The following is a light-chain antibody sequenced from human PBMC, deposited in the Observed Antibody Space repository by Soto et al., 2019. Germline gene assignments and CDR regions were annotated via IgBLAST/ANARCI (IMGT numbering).Light chain of an antibody. CDR1: QSVDSSF. CDR3: QQYVSSVT. J-gene: IGKJ1*01. CDR2: GAS. V-gene: IGKV3-20*01. Sequence: EIVLTQSPGSMSLSPGERATLSCRASQSVDSSFFAWYQQKHGQAPRLLIYGASNRATGIPDRFSGSGSGTYFTLTISRLEPEDFAVYYCQQYVSSVTFGQGTKVEIK.